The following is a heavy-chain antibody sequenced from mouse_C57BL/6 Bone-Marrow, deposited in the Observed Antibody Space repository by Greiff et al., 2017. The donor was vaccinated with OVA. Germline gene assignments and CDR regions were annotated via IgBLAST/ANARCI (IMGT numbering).Heavy chain of an antibody. V-gene: IGHV5-9-1*02. D-gene: IGHD2-1*01. J-gene: IGHJ2*01. Sequence: DVHLVESGEGLVKPGGSLKLSCAASGFTFSSYAMSWVRQTPEKRLEWVAYISSGGDYIYYADTVKGRFTISRDNARNTLYLQMSSLKSEDTAMYYCTRGVNYVPYFDYWGQGTTLTVSS. CDR1: GFTFSSYA. CDR3: TRGVNYVPYFDY. CDR2: ISSGGDYI.